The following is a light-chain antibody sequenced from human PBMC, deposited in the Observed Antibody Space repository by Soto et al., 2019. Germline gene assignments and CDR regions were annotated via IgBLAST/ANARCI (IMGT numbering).Light chain of an antibody. CDR3: QQYGSSPLIS. CDR2: GAS. CDR1: QSVSSN. V-gene: IGKV3-15*01. Sequence: EIVMTQSPATLSVSPGERATFSCRASQSVSSNLAWYQQKPGQAPRLLIYGASIRATGIPARFSGSGSGTEFTLTISTLQSEDFAVYYCQQYGSSPLISFGQGTRLEIK. J-gene: IGKJ5*01.